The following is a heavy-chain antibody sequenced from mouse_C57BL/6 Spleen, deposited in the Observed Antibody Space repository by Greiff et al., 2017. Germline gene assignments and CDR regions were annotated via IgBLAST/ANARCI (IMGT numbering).Heavy chain of an antibody. CDR1: GFTFSSYA. CDR2: ISSGGDYI. J-gene: IGHJ4*01. V-gene: IGHV5-9-1*02. D-gene: IGHD2-3*01. CDR3: TSGGYYVNYAMDY. Sequence: EVQGVESGEGLVKPGGSLKLSCAASGFTFSSYAMSWVRQTPEKRLEWVVYISSGGDYIYYADTVKGRFTISRDNARNTLYLHMSSLKSEDTAMDYCTSGGYYVNYAMDYWGQGTSVTVSS.